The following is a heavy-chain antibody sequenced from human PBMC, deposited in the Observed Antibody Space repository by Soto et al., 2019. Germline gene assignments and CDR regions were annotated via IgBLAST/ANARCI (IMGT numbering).Heavy chain of an antibody. CDR2: INQDESQK. CDR3: SRSGYYIFDS. J-gene: IGHJ4*02. Sequence: GGSLRLSCSVSGFNFNNYWMTWVRQAPGKGLEWVANINQDESQKYYADSVKGRFVISRDNIKNSLYLQMNSLRVEDSAIYYYSRSGYYIFDSWGQGTLVTVSS. D-gene: IGHD3-22*01. V-gene: IGHV3-7*02. CDR1: GFNFNNYW.